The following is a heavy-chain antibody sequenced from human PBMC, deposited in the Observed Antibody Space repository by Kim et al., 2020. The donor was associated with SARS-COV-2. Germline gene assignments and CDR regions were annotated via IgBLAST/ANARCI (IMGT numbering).Heavy chain of an antibody. Sequence: GGSLRLSCAASGFTFSSYGMHWVRQAPGKGLEWVAVISYDGSNKYYADSVKGRFTISRDNSKNTLYLQMNSLRAEDTAVYYCAKDSDSSSSAYFDYWGQG. CDR2: ISYDGSNK. V-gene: IGHV3-30*18. CDR3: AKDSDSSSSAYFDY. J-gene: IGHJ4*02. D-gene: IGHD6-6*01. CDR1: GFTFSSYG.